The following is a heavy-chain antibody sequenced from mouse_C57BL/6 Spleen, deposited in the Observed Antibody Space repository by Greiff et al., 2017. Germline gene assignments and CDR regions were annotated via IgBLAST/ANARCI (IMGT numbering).Heavy chain of an antibody. J-gene: IGHJ4*01. CDR2: INPNNGGT. CDR1: GYTFTDYN. CDR3: ARKGNYYAMDY. V-gene: IGHV1-22*01. Sequence: EVQVVESGPELVKPGASVKMSCKASGYTFTDYNMHWVKQSHGKSLEWIGYINPNNGGTSYNQKFKGKATLTVNKSSSTAYMELRSLTSEDSAVYYCARKGNYYAMDYWGQGTSVTVSS.